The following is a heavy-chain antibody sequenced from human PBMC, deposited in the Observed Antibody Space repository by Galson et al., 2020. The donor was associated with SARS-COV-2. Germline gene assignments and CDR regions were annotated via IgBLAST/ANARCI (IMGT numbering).Heavy chain of an antibody. CDR3: AREGGSSSTYCSSGMDV. Sequence: ASVKVSCKASGYTFTGYYMHWVRQAPGQGLEWMGWINPNSGGTNYAQKFQGRVTMTRDTSISTAYMELSRLRSDDTAVYYCAREGGSSSTYCSSGMDVWGQGATVTVCS. CDR1: GYTFTGYY. J-gene: IGHJ6*02. CDR2: INPNSGGT. V-gene: IGHV1-2*02. D-gene: IGHD6-6*01.